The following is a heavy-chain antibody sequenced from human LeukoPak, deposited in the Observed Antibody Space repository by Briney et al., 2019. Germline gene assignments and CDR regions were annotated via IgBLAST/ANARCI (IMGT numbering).Heavy chain of an antibody. J-gene: IGHJ4*02. CDR2: IKQDGSEK. CDR3: ASGSGWTFDY. Sequence: GGSLRLSCAASGFTFSRYWMNWVRQAPGKGLEWVANIKQDGSEKYYVNSVRGRFTISRDNAKDSLWLQMNSLRAEDSAVYFCASGSGWTFDYWGQGTLVTVSS. CDR1: GFTFSRYW. D-gene: IGHD6-19*01. V-gene: IGHV3-7*01.